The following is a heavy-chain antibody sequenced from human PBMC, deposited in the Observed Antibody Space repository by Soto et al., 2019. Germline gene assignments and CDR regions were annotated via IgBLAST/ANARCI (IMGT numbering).Heavy chain of an antibody. CDR3: AREYSNYVNWFDP. D-gene: IGHD4-4*01. V-gene: IGHV4-31*03. CDR2: IYYSGST. J-gene: IGHJ5*02. Sequence: SETLSLTCTVSGGSISSGGYYWSWIRQHPGKGLEWIGYIYYSGSTYYNPSLKSRVTISVDTSKNQFSLKLSSVTAADTAVYYCAREYSNYVNWFDPWGQGTLVTVSS. CDR1: GGSISSGGYY.